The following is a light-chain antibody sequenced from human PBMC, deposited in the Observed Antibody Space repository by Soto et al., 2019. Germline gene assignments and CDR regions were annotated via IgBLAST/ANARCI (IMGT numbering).Light chain of an antibody. CDR3: SSYTSSSTRV. V-gene: IGLV2-14*01. J-gene: IGLJ3*02. Sequence: QSVLTQPASVSGSPGQSITISCTGTSSDVGGYNYVSWYQQHPGKAPKLMIYEVSNRPSGVSNRFSDSKSVNTASLTISGLQAEDEADYYCSSYTSSSTRVFGGGTKLTVL. CDR2: EVS. CDR1: SSDVGGYNY.